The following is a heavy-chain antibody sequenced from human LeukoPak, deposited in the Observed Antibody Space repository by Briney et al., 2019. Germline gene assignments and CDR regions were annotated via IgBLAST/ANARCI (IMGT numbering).Heavy chain of an antibody. D-gene: IGHD3-9*01. CDR3: ARDPGAILGYYYYYGMDV. CDR2: INPNSGGT. Sequence: ASVKVSCKASGYTFTGYYMHWVRQAPGQGLEWMGWINPNSGGTNYAQKFQGRVTMTRDTSISTAYMELSRLRSDDTAVYYCARDPGAILGYYYYYGMDVWGKGTTVTVSS. J-gene: IGHJ6*04. CDR1: GYTFTGYY. V-gene: IGHV1-2*02.